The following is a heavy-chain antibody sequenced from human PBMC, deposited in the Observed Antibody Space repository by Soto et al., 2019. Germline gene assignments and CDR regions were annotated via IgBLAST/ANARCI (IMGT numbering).Heavy chain of an antibody. CDR2: IYPGDSDT. CDR1: GYSFTIYW. J-gene: IGHJ4*02. V-gene: IGHV5-51*01. D-gene: IGHD3-3*01. CDR3: ALTFWFLRGPFDY. Sequence: PGESLKISCKGSGYSFTIYWIGWVRQMPGKGLEWMGIIYPGDSDTRYSPSFQGQVTISADKSISTAYLQWSSLKASDTAMYYCALTFWFLRGPFDYWGQGTLVTVSS.